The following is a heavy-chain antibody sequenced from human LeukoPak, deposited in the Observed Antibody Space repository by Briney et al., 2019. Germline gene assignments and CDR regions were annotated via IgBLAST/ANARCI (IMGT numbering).Heavy chain of an antibody. CDR2: ISNDGDNK. Sequence: GKSLRLSCVASGFTFSAYGMQWVRQAPGKGLEWVAVISNDGDNKYYSNSVKGRFTISRDSSKNTLYLQMNSLRPEDTAVYSCAKDLTTLFLASDVWGLGTMVTVSS. J-gene: IGHJ3*01. V-gene: IGHV3-30*18. CDR1: GFTFSAYG. CDR3: AKDLTTLFLASDV. D-gene: IGHD4-11*01.